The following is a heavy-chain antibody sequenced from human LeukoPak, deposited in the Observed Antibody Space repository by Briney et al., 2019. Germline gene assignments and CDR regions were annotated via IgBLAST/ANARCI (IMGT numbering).Heavy chain of an antibody. CDR1: GGSFSGYY. CDR3: AKRIVVVITTGWFDP. Sequence: NPSETLSLTCAVYGGSFSGYYWSWIRQPPGKGLEWIGEINHSGSTNYNPSLKSRVTISVDTSKNQFSLKLSSVTAADTAVYYCAKRIVVVITTGWFDPWGQGTLVTVSS. J-gene: IGHJ5*02. V-gene: IGHV4-34*01. CDR2: INHSGST. D-gene: IGHD3-22*01.